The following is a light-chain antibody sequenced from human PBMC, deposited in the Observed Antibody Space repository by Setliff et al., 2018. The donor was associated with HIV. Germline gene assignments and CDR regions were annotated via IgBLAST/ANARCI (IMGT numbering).Light chain of an antibody. CDR3: SSYTNTPLYV. CDR1: SSDVGGYNY. CDR2: DVS. V-gene: IGLV2-14*03. Sequence: QSVLTQPASVSGSPGQSITISCTGTSSDVGGYNYVSWYQQRPGKAPKLMIYDVSNRPSGVSNRFSGSKSGNTASLTISGLQAEDEADYYCSSYTNTPLYVFGTGTKVTVL. J-gene: IGLJ1*01.